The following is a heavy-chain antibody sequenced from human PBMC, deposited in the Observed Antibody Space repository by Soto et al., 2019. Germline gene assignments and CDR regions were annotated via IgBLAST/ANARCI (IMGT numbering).Heavy chain of an antibody. CDR1: GFTFSDYY. CDR3: ARDLLDIVVVPAAMGAGYYGMDV. CDR2: ISSSSSYT. J-gene: IGHJ6*02. Sequence: PGGSLRLSCAASGFTFSDYYMSWIRQAPGKGLEWVSYISSSSSYTNYADSVKGRFTISRDNAKNSLYLQMNSLRAEDTAVYYCARDLLDIVVVPAAMGAGYYGMDVWGQGTTVTVS. V-gene: IGHV3-11*06. D-gene: IGHD2-2*03.